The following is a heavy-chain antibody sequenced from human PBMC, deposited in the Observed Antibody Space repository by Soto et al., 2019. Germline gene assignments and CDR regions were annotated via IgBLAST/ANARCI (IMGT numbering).Heavy chain of an antibody. V-gene: IGHV3-23*01. CDR3: AKDPVVPAAIRNAFDI. D-gene: IGHD2-2*02. Sequence: GGSLRLSCAASGFTFSSYAMSWVRQAPGKGLEWVSAISGGGGSTYYADSVKGRFTISRDNSKNTLYLQMNSLRAEDTAVYYCAKDPVVPAAIRNAFDIWGQGTMVTVSS. CDR1: GFTFSSYA. CDR2: ISGGGGST. J-gene: IGHJ3*02.